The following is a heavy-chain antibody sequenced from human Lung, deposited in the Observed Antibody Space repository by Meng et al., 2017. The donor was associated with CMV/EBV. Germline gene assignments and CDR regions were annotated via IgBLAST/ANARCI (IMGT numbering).Heavy chain of an antibody. CDR2: MNPNSGNT. J-gene: IGHJ5*02. Sequence: AEVKKPGAPVKVSCKASGYTFTSYDINWVRQATGQGLEWMGWMNPNSGNTGYAQKFQGRVTMTRNTSISTAYMELSSLRSEDTAAYYCARGYCSGGSCPVFDPWGQGTLVTVSS. CDR3: ARGYCSGGSCPVFDP. D-gene: IGHD2-15*01. V-gene: IGHV1-8*01. CDR1: GYTFTSYD.